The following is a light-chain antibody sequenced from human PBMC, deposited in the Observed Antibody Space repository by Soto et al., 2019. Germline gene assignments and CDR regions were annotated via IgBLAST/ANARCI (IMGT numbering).Light chain of an antibody. V-gene: IGKV3-20*01. CDR2: GAS. J-gene: IGKJ3*01. Sequence: EIVLTQSPGTLSLSPGERATLSCRASQSVSSSYLAWYQQKPGQAPRLLIYGASSRATGIPDRLSGSGSGTDFTLTISRLEPEDFAVYYCQQYGSSPGLFTFGPGTTVDIK. CDR3: QQYGSSPGLFT. CDR1: QSVSSSY.